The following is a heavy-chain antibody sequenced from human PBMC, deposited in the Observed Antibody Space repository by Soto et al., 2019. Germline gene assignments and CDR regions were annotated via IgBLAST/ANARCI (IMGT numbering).Heavy chain of an antibody. CDR1: GGTFSGYY. D-gene: IGHD2-15*01. CDR3: ARGTYEGLLRKHYYYYGMDV. CDR2: INHSGST. V-gene: IGHV4-34*01. Sequence: QVQLQQWGAGLLKPSETLSLTCAVYGGTFSGYYWSWIRQPPGKGLEWIGEINHSGSTNYNPSLKSRVTISVDTSKNQFSLKLSSVTAADTAVYYCARGTYEGLLRKHYYYYGMDVWGQGTTVTVSS. J-gene: IGHJ6*02.